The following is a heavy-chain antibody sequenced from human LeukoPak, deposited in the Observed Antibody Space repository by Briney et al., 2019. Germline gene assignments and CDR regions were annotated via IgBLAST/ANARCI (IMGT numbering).Heavy chain of an antibody. J-gene: IGHJ4*02. V-gene: IGHV3-30*18. CDR3: AKDGPYTSSFDY. CDR2: ISPDGDNE. Sequence: GGSLRLSCAASGLSFSSYGMHWVRQGPGKGLEWVAAISPDGDNEYYADSVKGRITISRDNSKNKLYLQMNSLTTDDTAVYYCAKDGPYTSSFDYWGQGTLVTVSS. D-gene: IGHD6-13*01. CDR1: GLSFSSYG.